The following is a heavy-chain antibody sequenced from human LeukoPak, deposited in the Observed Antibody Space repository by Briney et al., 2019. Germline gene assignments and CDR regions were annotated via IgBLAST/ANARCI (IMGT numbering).Heavy chain of an antibody. V-gene: IGHV3-21*01. J-gene: IGHJ4*02. Sequence: GGSLRLSCTASGFTFSSCSMHWVRQAPGKGLERVSSISSSSTYIHYADSVKGRFTISRDNAKNSLYLQMNSLRAEDTAVYYCARILVVFDYWGQGTLVTVSS. CDR3: ARILVVFDY. CDR2: ISSSSTYI. CDR1: GFTFSSCS. D-gene: IGHD2-15*01.